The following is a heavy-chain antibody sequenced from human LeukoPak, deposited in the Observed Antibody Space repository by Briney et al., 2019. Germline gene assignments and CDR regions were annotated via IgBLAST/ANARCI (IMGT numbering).Heavy chain of an antibody. Sequence: ASVKVSCKASGYTFTSFGISWVRQAPGQGLEWMGWISAYNGNTKPAQKFQGRVTMTTDTSTNTAYMELRSLRSDDTAVFYCVRDLGVDASMIFFDYWGQGTLVTVSS. CDR2: ISAYNGNT. CDR3: VRDLGVDASMIFFDY. V-gene: IGHV1-18*01. CDR1: GYTFTSFG. D-gene: IGHD3/OR15-3a*01. J-gene: IGHJ4*02.